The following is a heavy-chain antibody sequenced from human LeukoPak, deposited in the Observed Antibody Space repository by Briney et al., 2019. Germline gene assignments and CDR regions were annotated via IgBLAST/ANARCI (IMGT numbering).Heavy chain of an antibody. CDR3: AREPDERGYSYGFDY. CDR2: ISYDGSNK. V-gene: IGHV3-30-3*01. D-gene: IGHD5-18*01. CDR1: GFTFSSYD. J-gene: IGHJ4*02. Sequence: PGGSLRLSCAASGFTFSSYDMHWVRQAPGKGLEWVAVISYDGSNKYYADSVKGRFTISRDNSKNTLYLQMNSLRAEDTAVYYCAREPDERGYSYGFDYWGQGTLVTVSS.